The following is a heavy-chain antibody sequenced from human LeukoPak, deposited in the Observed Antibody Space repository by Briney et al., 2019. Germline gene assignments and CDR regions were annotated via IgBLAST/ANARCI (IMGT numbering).Heavy chain of an antibody. J-gene: IGHJ3*02. V-gene: IGHV4-59*01. CDR1: AGSISSYY. CDR2: IYYSGST. D-gene: IGHD5-18*01. CDR3: ARGYSYGSGAFDI. Sequence: PSETLSLTCTVSAGSISSYYWNWIRQPPGKGLEWIGYIYYSGSTNYNPSLKSRVTISVDTSKNQFSLKLSSVTAADTAVYYCARGYSYGSGAFDIWGQGTMVTVSS.